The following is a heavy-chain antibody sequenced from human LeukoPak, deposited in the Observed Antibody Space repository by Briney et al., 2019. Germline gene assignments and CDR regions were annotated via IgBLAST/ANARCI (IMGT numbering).Heavy chain of an antibody. V-gene: IGHV4-4*07. J-gene: IGHJ4*02. D-gene: IGHD6-13*01. CDR3: ARRAYSRAAFDY. CDR2: IHTSGST. Sequence: SETLSLTCTVSGGSISSYFCTWIRQPAGKGLEWIGRIHTSGSTNYNPSLKSRVTMSVDTSKNQFSLKLSSVTAADTAVYYCARRAYSRAAFDYWGQGTLVTVSS. CDR1: GGSISSYF.